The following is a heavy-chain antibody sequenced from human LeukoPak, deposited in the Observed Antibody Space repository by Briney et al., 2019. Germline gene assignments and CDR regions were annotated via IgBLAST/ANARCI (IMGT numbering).Heavy chain of an antibody. J-gene: IGHJ1*01. CDR3: ATPAAGPGAEYSLY. D-gene: IGHD6-13*01. CDR1: GFTFSSYS. CDR2: ISSSSSTI. V-gene: IGHV3-48*04. Sequence: GGSPRLSCAASGFTFSSYSMNWVRQAPGKGLEWVSYISSSSSTIYYADSVKGRFTISRDNAKNSLYLQMNSLRAEDTAVYYCATPAAGPGAEYSLYWGQGTLVIVSS.